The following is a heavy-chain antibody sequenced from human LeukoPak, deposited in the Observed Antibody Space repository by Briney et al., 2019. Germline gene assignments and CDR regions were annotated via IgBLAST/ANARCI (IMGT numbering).Heavy chain of an antibody. CDR3: AREDSSGYFPFDY. J-gene: IGHJ4*02. V-gene: IGHV4-59*01. CDR1: GGSISSYY. D-gene: IGHD3-22*01. CDR2: IYYSGST. Sequence: SETLSLTCTVSGGSISSYYWSWIRQPPGKGLEWIGYIYYSGSTNYNPSLKSRVTISVDTSKNQFSLKLSSVTAADTAVYYCAREDSSGYFPFDYWRQGTLVTVSS.